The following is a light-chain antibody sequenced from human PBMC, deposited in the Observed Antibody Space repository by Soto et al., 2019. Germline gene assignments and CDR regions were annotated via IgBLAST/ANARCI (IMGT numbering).Light chain of an antibody. J-gene: IGKJ1*01. CDR2: KAS. V-gene: IGKV1-5*03. CDR1: QSISSW. CDR3: QQYNTWWT. Sequence: DIQMTQSPSTLSASVGDRVTITCRASQSISSWLSWYQQKPGKAPKILIYKASSLESGVPSRFSVSGSGTEFTLTISSLQPDDFATYYCQQYNTWWTFGQGTKVDI.